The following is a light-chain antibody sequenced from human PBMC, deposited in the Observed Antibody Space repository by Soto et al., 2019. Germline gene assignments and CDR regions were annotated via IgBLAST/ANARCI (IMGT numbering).Light chain of an antibody. V-gene: IGLV2-23*01. Sequence: QSALTQPASLSGSPGQSITISCTGTSSDVGSYNLVSWYQQHPGIAPKLMIYDGTKRPSGVSDRFSGSKSGNTASLTISGLQAEDEADYYCSSYGGSSTYVLFGGGTKLTVL. CDR1: SSDVGSYNL. CDR2: DGT. J-gene: IGLJ2*01. CDR3: SSYGGSSTYVL.